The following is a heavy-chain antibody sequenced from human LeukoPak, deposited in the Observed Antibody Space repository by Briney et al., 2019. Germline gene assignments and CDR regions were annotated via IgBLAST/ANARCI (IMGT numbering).Heavy chain of an antibody. J-gene: IGHJ5*02. D-gene: IGHD2-2*01. Sequence: ASVKVSCKASGYTFTGYYMHWVRQAPGQGPEWMGWINPNSGGTKYAQKFQGRVTMTSDTSISTAYMELSRLRSDDTAVYYCARDTGSYCGSTSCSGPYNGFDPWGQGTLVTVSS. CDR2: INPNSGGT. V-gene: IGHV1-2*02. CDR1: GYTFTGYY. CDR3: ARDTGSYCGSTSCSGPYNGFDP.